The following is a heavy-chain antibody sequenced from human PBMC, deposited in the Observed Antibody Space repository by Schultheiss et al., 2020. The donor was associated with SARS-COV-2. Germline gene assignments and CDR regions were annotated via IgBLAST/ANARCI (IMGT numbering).Heavy chain of an antibody. V-gene: IGHV1-69*13. Sequence: SVKVSCKASGGTFSSYAISWVRQAPGQGLEWMGGIIPIFGTANYAQKFQGRVTITADESTSTAYMELSSLRSEDTAVYYCARAGYSSGWSTYYYGMDVWGQGTTVTVSS. D-gene: IGHD6-19*01. CDR1: GGTFSSYA. J-gene: IGHJ6*02. CDR2: IIPIFGTA. CDR3: ARAGYSSGWSTYYYGMDV.